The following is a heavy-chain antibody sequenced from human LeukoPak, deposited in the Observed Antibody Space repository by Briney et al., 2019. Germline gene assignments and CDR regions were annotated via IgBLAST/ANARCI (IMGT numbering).Heavy chain of an antibody. CDR2: IIPIFGTA. V-gene: IGHV1-69*13. Sequence: SVKVSCKASGGTFSSYAISWVRQAPGQGLEWMGGIIPIFGTANYAQKFQGRVTITADESTSTAYMELSSLRSEDTAVYYCARAHFGDFWSGYYHWFDPWGQGTLVTVSS. CDR1: GGTFSSYA. CDR3: ARAHFGDFWSGYYHWFDP. D-gene: IGHD3-3*01. J-gene: IGHJ5*02.